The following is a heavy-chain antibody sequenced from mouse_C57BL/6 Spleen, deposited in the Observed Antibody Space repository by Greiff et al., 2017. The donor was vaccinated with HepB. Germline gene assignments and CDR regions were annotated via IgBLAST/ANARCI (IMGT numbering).Heavy chain of an antibody. Sequence: QVQLQQPGAELVRPGSSVKLSCKASGYTFTSYWMHWVKQRPIQGLEWIGNIDPSDSETHYNQKFKDKATLTVYKSSSKAYMQLSSLTSEDSAVYYCATYYGSSSYYFDYWGQGTTLTVSS. J-gene: IGHJ2*01. D-gene: IGHD1-1*01. CDR3: ATYYGSSSYYFDY. V-gene: IGHV1-52*01. CDR1: GYTFTSYW. CDR2: IDPSDSET.